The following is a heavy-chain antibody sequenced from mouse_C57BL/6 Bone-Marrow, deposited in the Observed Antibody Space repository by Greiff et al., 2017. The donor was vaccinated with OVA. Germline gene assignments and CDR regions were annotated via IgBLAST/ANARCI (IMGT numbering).Heavy chain of an antibody. Sequence: EVKLMESGGGLVKPGGSLKLSCAASGFTFSSYAMSWVRQTPEKRLEWVATISDGGSYTYYPDNVKGRFTISRDNAKNNLYLQMSHLKSEDTAMYYCAREEGWLPFAYWGQGTLVTVSA. V-gene: IGHV5-4*01. CDR3: AREEGWLPFAY. D-gene: IGHD2-3*01. CDR1: GFTFSSYA. CDR2: ISDGGSYT. J-gene: IGHJ3*01.